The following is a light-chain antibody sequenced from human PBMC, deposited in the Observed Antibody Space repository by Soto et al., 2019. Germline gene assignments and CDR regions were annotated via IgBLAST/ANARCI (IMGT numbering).Light chain of an antibody. V-gene: IGKV1-5*03. J-gene: IGKJ1*01. CDR3: QQSYNVPLT. CDR1: QTISSW. Sequence: DIQMTQSPSTLSGSVGDRVTITCRASQTISSWLAWYQQKPGKAPKLLIYKASTLKSGVPSRFSGSGSGTEFTLTISSLQPDDFETYYCQQSYNVPLTFGQGTKVDIK. CDR2: KAS.